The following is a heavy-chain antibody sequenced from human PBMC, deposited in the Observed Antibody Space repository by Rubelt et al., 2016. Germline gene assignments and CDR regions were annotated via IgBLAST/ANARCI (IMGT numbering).Heavy chain of an antibody. Sequence: QLQLQESGPGLVKPSETLSLTCTVSGGSISSSSYYLGWIRPLPGQGLDCVGSIYFRGGTYYHPSLRNRVPTTVDTTSNQYLLQMGTVTAADTAVYYCARSNGYSSGWYSIRSGFDIWGQGTMVTVSS. D-gene: IGHD6-19*01. J-gene: IGHJ3*02. V-gene: IGHV4-39*01. CDR1: GGSISSSSYY. CDR3: ARSNGYSSGWYSIRSGFDI. CDR2: IYFRGGT.